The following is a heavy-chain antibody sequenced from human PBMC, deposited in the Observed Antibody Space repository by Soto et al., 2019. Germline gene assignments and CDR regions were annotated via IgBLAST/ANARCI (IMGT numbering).Heavy chain of an antibody. Sequence: VASVKVSCKTSGYTFINHGISWVRQAPGQGLEWMGWVSGHDGNTKYAQKFKGRVTMTTETSTSTAYMELRSLTSDDTAMYFCASDFYPLAYYFDYWGQGTLVTVSS. V-gene: IGHV1-18*04. J-gene: IGHJ4*02. CDR1: GYTFINHG. CDR2: VSGHDGNT. CDR3: ASDFYPLAYYFDY.